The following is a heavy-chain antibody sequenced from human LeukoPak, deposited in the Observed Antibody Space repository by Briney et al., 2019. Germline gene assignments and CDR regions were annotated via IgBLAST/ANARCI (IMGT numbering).Heavy chain of an antibody. V-gene: IGHV3-20*04. Sequence: GGSQRLSCAASGFTFDDYGMSWVRQAPGKGLEWVSGINWNGGSTGYADSVKGRFTISRDNAKNSLYLQMNSLRAEDTALYYCARDVGQWLANDYFDYWGQGTLVTVSS. CDR3: ARDVGQWLANDYFDY. D-gene: IGHD6-19*01. CDR2: INWNGGST. J-gene: IGHJ4*02. CDR1: GFTFDDYG.